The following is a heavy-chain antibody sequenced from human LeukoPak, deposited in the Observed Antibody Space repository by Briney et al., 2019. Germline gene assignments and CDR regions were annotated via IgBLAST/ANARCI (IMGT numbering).Heavy chain of an antibody. CDR1: GFTFSSYA. CDR3: AKSPRITMIVVVTDAFDI. Sequence: GGSLRLSCAASGFTFSSYAMSWVRQAPGKGLEWVSAISGSGGSTYYADSVKGRFTISRDNSKNTLYPQMNSLRAEDTAVYYCAKSPRITMIVVVTDAFDIRGQGTMVTVSS. CDR2: ISGSGGST. V-gene: IGHV3-23*01. J-gene: IGHJ3*02. D-gene: IGHD3-22*01.